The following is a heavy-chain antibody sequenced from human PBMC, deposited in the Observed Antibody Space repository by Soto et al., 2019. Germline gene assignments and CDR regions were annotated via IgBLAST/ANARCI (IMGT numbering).Heavy chain of an antibody. CDR2: IIPIFGTA. Sequence: QVQLVQSGAEVQKPGSSVKVSCKASGGTFSSYAISWVRQAPGQGLEWMGGIIPIFGTAHYAPKFQGRVTITADESTSTAYMELSSLRSEDTAVYYCARGSAGVQLLAFDIWGQGTMVTVSS. CDR3: ARGSAGVQLLAFDI. D-gene: IGHD1-1*01. J-gene: IGHJ3*02. V-gene: IGHV1-69*01. CDR1: GGTFSSYA.